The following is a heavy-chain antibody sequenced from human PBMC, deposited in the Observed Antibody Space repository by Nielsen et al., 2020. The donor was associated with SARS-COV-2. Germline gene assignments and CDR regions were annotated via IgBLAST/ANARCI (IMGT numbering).Heavy chain of an antibody. V-gene: IGHV3-23*01. CDR3: AKVVLRSFDFNPHFFDS. Sequence: GESLKISCAASGFTFNKYALNWVRQATGKGLEWVSAISGSGGSTYYADSVEGRFTISRDNPKNTLHLQMDSLRAEDTAIYYCAKVVLRSFDFNPHFFDSWGQGTLVTVSS. D-gene: IGHD3-9*01. CDR2: ISGSGGST. J-gene: IGHJ4*02. CDR1: GFTFNKYA.